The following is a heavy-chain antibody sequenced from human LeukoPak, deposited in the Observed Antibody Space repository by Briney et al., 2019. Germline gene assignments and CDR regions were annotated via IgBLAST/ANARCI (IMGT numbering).Heavy chain of an antibody. J-gene: IGHJ6*03. CDR1: GYTFTSYY. D-gene: IGHD3-10*01. CDR3: AKDGAQFYYGSQRAHPRSPYYYMDV. V-gene: IGHV1-46*01. CDR2: INPSGGST. Sequence: ASVKVSCKASGYTFTSYYMHWVRQAPGQGLEWMGIINPSGGSTSYAQKFQGRVTMTRDTSTSTAYMELSSLRSEDTAVYYCAKDGAQFYYGSQRAHPRSPYYYMDVWGKGTTVTVSS.